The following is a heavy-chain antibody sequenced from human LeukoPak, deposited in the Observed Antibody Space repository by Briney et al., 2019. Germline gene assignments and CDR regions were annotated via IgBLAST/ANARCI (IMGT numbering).Heavy chain of an antibody. CDR2: ISGSGGST. Sequence: PGGSLRLSCAASGFTFSSYAMSWVRQAPGKGLEWVSAISGSGGSTYYADSVRGRFTVSRDNSKNTLYLQMNSLRAEDTAVYYCAAGLRQGGVEDYWGQGTLVTVSS. J-gene: IGHJ4*02. D-gene: IGHD3-16*01. V-gene: IGHV3-23*01. CDR3: AAGLRQGGVEDY. CDR1: GFTFSSYA.